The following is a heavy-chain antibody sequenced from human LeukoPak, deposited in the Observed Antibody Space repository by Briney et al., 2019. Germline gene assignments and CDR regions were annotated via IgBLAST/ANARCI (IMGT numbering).Heavy chain of an antibody. CDR2: ICYSGST. CDR1: GGSISSSSYY. CDR3: ARDDYGGNGDFDY. J-gene: IGHJ4*02. V-gene: IGHV4-39*07. D-gene: IGHD4-23*01. Sequence: PSETLSLTCTVSGGSISSSSYYWGWIRQPPGKGLEWIGSICYSGSTYYNPSLKSRVTISVDTSKNQFSLKLSSVTAADTAVYYCARDDYGGNGDFDYWGQGTLVTVSS.